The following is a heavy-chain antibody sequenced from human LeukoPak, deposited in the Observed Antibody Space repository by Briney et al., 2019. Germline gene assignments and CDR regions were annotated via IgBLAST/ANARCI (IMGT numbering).Heavy chain of an antibody. V-gene: IGHV3-33*01. CDR2: IWYDGSKT. J-gene: IGHJ5*02. D-gene: IGHD2-2*01. CDR3: ARVVGEVPAATLDH. Sequence: GGSLRLSCAASGFXFSSYGIQWVRRAPGKGLEWVAVIWYDGSKTYYADSVKGRFTISRDNSKNTLYLQMSSLRAEDTAVYYCARVVGEVPAATLDHWGQGALVTVSS. CDR1: GFXFSSYG.